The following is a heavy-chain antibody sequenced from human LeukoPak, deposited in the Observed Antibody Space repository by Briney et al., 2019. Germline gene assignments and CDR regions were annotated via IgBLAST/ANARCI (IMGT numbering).Heavy chain of an antibody. CDR1: GGSISSSSYY. D-gene: IGHD1-26*01. CDR3: ARERPLTSGSYFDL. V-gene: IGHV4-39*06. J-gene: IGHJ4*02. Sequence: SETLSLTCTVSGGSISSSSYYWDWDWIRQPPGKGLEWIGSISHSGSTLYNPSLKSRVTISKDTSKNQFPLKVTSVTAADTAVYFCARERPLTSGSYFDLWGQGILVTVSS. CDR2: ISHSGST.